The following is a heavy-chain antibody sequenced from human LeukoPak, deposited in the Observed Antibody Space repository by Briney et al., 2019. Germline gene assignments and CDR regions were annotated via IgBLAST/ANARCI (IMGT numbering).Heavy chain of an antibody. V-gene: IGHV3-48*01. J-gene: IGHJ4*02. CDR3: AKTRPLDSSSWSHGDY. CDR2: IKGSGDSI. CDR1: GFTFSSYS. D-gene: IGHD6-13*01. Sequence: GGSLRLSCAASGFTFSSYSMNWVRQAPGKGLEWVSYIKGSGDSIFYADSVKGRFTISRDNAKNSLYLQMNSLRAEDTAVYYCAKTRPLDSSSWSHGDYWGQGTLVTVSS.